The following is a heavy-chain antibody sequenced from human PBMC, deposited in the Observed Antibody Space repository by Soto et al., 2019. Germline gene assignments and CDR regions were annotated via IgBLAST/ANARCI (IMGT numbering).Heavy chain of an antibody. CDR3: ARVMMVRGVVFEY. V-gene: IGHV3-53*01. CDR2: MYSGGSA. CDR1: GFPVSSTY. D-gene: IGHD3-10*01. J-gene: IGHJ4*02. Sequence: EVQLVESGGGLIQPGGSLRLSCAVSGFPVSSTYMSWVRQAPGKGLEWVSVMYSGGSAYYADSVKGRFSISRENSKNTLSLQMNSLRAEDTAVYYCARVMMVRGVVFEYWGRGTLVTVSS.